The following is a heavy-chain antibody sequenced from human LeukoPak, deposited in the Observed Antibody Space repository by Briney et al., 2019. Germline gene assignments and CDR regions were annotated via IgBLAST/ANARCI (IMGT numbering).Heavy chain of an antibody. J-gene: IGHJ4*02. CDR1: GGSFSGYY. D-gene: IGHD3-22*01. CDR3: ARGNSKRPYYHDSSGYYYGIRGLYYFDY. CDR2: INHSGST. Sequence: SETLSLTCAVYGGSFSGYYWSWIRQPPGKGLEWIGEINHSGSTNYNPSLKSRVTISVDTSKNQFSLKLSSVTAADTAVYYCARGNSKRPYYHDSSGYYYGIRGLYYFDYWGQGTLVTVSS. V-gene: IGHV4-34*01.